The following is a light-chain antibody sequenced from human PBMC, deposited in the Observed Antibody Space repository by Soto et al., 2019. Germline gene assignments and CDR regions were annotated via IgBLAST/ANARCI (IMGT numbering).Light chain of an antibody. V-gene: IGLV2-14*01. CDR2: EVS. J-gene: IGLJ2*01. CDR1: SSDVGAYNY. Sequence: QSVLTQPASVSGSPGQSITISCTGTSSDVGAYNYVSWYQQHPGKAPKLMIYEVSNRPSGVSNRFSGSKSGNTASLTISGPQAEDEAYYYCSSYTSSSTRVFGGGTKVTVL. CDR3: SSYTSSSTRV.